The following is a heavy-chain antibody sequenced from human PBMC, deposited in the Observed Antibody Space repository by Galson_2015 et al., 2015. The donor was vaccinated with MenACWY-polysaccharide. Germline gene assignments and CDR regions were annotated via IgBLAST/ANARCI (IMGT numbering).Heavy chain of an antibody. V-gene: IGHV3-30*18. J-gene: IGHJ4*02. CDR3: AKDQGKGNGGYGDY. CDR2: ISYDGSNK. Sequence: SLRLSCAASGFTFGSYGMHWVRQAPGKGLEWVAVISYDGSNKYYADSVKGRFTISRDNSKNTLYLQMNSLRAEDTAVYYCAKDQGKGNGGYGDYWGQGTLVTVSS. D-gene: IGHD5-12*01. CDR1: GFTFGSYG.